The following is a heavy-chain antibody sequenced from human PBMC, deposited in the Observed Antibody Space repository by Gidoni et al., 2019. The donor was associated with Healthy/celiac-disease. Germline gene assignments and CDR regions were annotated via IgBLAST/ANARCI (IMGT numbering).Heavy chain of an antibody. V-gene: IGHV4-34*01. J-gene: IGHJ4*02. CDR2: INHSGSH. CDR3: ARGRRRRGMPDY. Sequence: QVQLQQWGAGRLKPSETLSLTCAVYGGYFSGYSWSWIRQPPGKGLEWMGEINHSGSHNYNPSLKSRVTISVDTSKNQFSLKPSSVTAADTAVYYCARGRRRRGMPDYWGQGTLVTVSS. D-gene: IGHD3-16*01. CDR1: GGYFSGYS.